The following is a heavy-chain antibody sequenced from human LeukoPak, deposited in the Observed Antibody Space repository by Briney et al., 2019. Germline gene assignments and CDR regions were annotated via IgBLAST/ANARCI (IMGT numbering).Heavy chain of an antibody. CDR1: GGSISSYY. D-gene: IGHD6-6*01. V-gene: IGHV4-59*01. CDR3: ARSIAARRYNWFDP. J-gene: IGHJ5*02. CDR2: IYYSGST. Sequence: SETLSLTCTVSGGSISSYYWSWIRQPPGKGLEWIGYIYYSGSTNYSPSLKSRVTISVDTSKNQFSLKLSSVTAADTAVYYCARSIAARRYNWFDPWGQGTLVTVSS.